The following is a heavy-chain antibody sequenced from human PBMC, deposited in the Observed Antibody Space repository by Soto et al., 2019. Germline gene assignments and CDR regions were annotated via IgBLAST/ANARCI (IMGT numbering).Heavy chain of an antibody. Sequence: ASVKVSCKASGYTFTRSGISWVRQAPGQGLEWMGWISTYNGDTNYAQTFQGRVTMTTDTSTSTVHMEVRSLRSDDTAVYYCAREGVAPYYCYGMDAWGQGTPVTVSS. J-gene: IGHJ6*02. D-gene: IGHD5-12*01. V-gene: IGHV1-18*01. CDR1: GYTFTRSG. CDR3: AREGVAPYYCYGMDA. CDR2: ISTYNGDT.